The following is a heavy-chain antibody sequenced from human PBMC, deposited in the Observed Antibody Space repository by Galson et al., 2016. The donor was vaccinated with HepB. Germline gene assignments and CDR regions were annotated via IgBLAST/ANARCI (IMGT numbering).Heavy chain of an antibody. J-gene: IGHJ3*02. V-gene: IGHV3-20*03. D-gene: IGHD4-17*01. CDR1: DYA. Sequence: DYAMSWVRQAPGKGLEWVSGINWKGGRTGYADSVKGRFTISRDNAKNSLYLQMNSLRAEDTAVYYCGRDLYSPDYGDYGRDALAMWGQGIMVTVAS. CDR2: INWKGGRT. CDR3: GRDLYSPDYGDYGRDALAM.